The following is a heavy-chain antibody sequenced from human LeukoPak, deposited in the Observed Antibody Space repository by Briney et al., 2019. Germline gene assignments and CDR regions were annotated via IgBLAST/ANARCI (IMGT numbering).Heavy chain of an antibody. V-gene: IGHV4-61*05. CDR3: ARGYGSGAMGNWFDP. D-gene: IGHD3-10*01. Sequence: SETLSLTCTVSGGSISSSSYYWGWIRQPPGKGLEWIGYIYYSGSTNYNPSLKSRVTISVDTSKNQFSLKLSSVTAADTAVYYCARGYGSGAMGNWFDPWGQGTLVTVSS. CDR2: IYYSGST. J-gene: IGHJ5*02. CDR1: GGSISSSSYY.